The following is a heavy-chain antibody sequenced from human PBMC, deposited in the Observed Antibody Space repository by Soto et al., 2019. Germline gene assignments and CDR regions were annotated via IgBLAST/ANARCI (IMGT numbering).Heavy chain of an antibody. D-gene: IGHD3-10*01. CDR2: IYYSGST. CDR1: GGSISSSSYY. CDR3: ARQYENLIWFGELAGCHFDY. V-gene: IGHV4-39*01. J-gene: IGHJ4*02. Sequence: SETLSLTCTVSGGSISSSSYYWGWIRQPPGKGLEWIGSIYYSGSTYYNPSLKSRVTISVDTSKNQFSLKLSSVTAADTAVYYCARQYENLIWFGELAGCHFDYWGQGTLVTVSS.